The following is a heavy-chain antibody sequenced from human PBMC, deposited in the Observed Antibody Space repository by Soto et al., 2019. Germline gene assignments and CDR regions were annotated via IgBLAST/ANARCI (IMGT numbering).Heavy chain of an antibody. Sequence: QVELVESGGGLVKPGGSLRLSCAASGFPFSAFYMSWIRQAPGRGLEWLSYISRESRDTNYADSVKGRFTISRDNAKNSLYLQMNSLRAEDTAIYYCAKLIESWGQGTLVTVSS. V-gene: IGHV3-11*05. CDR2: ISRESRDT. CDR3: AKLIES. CDR1: GFPFSAFY. J-gene: IGHJ5*01.